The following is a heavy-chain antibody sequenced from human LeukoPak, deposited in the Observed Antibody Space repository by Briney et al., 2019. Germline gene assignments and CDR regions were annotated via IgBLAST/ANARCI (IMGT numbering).Heavy chain of an antibody. Sequence: GGSLRLSCAASGFTFSSYWMSWVRQAPGKGLEWVANIKQDGSEKYYVDSVKGRFTISRDNAKNSLYLQTNSLRAEDTAVYYCARESGYITTNWFDPWGQGTLVTVSS. V-gene: IGHV3-7*01. CDR3: ARESGYITTNWFDP. D-gene: IGHD5-12*01. CDR1: GFTFSSYW. J-gene: IGHJ5*02. CDR2: IKQDGSEK.